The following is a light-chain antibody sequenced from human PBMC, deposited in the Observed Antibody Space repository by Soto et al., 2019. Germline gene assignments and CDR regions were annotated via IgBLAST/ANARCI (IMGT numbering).Light chain of an antibody. V-gene: IGKV1-33*01. CDR1: QDISNH. Sequence: DIQMTQSPSSLSASAGDRVTITCQASQDISNHLNWYQQKAGKAPKLLINDASNLEAGVPSRFSGSGARKDFTLTISSLQPEDIATYYCQQYVNALTFGGGTKVEIK. J-gene: IGKJ4*01. CDR3: QQYVNALT. CDR2: DAS.